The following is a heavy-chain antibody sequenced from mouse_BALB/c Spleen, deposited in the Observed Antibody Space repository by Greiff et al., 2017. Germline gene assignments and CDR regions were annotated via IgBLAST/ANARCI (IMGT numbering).Heavy chain of an antibody. V-gene: IGHV1-63*02. CDR3: ARTKVMDY. CDR1: GYTFTNYW. J-gene: IGHJ4*01. Sequence: VHLVESGAELVRPGTSVKISCKASGYTFTNYWLGWVKQRPGHGLEWIGDIYPGGGYTNYNEKFKGKATLTADTSSSTAYMQLSSLTSEDSAVYFCARTKVMDYWGQGTSVTVSS. CDR2: IYPGGGYT.